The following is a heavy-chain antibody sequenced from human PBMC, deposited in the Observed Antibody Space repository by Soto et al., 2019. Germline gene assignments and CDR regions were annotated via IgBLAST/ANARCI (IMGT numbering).Heavy chain of an antibody. V-gene: IGHV1-18*01. Sequence: ASVKVSCKASGYTFTSYGISWVRQAPGQGLEWMGWISAYNGNTNYAQKLQGRVTMTTDTSTSTAYMELRSLRSDDTAVYYCARLYDSSGYTWYFDLWGRGTLVTVS. CDR3: ARLYDSSGYTWYFDL. D-gene: IGHD3-22*01. J-gene: IGHJ2*01. CDR1: GYTFTSYG. CDR2: ISAYNGNT.